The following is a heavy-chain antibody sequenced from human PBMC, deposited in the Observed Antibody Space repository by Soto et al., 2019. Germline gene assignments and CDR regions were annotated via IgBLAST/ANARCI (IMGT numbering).Heavy chain of an antibody. CDR3: VRQGFGRLHGLVDV. J-gene: IGHJ6*04. Sequence: QVQLQESGPGLVKPSETLSLTCTVSDDSSSNYKWSWIRQPPGRRLEWIGSIDSNGGTSYNPSLPSRVTISIDTSTKQIFLKLSSVTAADTAVYYCVRQGFGRLHGLVDVWGKRTTVTVSS. V-gene: IGHV4-59*08. D-gene: IGHD3-10*01. CDR2: IDSNGGT. CDR1: DDSSSNYK.